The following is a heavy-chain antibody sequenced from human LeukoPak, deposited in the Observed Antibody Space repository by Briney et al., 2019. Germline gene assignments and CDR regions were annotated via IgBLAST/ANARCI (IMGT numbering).Heavy chain of an antibody. J-gene: IGHJ6*04. CDR2: ISGSSGSTI. Sequence: GGTLRLSCAASGFTFSSYGMSWVRQAPGKGLEWVSAISGSSGSTIYYADSVKGRFTISRDNAKNSLYLQMNSLRAEDTAVYYCAELGITMIGGVWGKGTTVTISS. V-gene: IGHV3-48*04. CDR3: AELGITMIGGV. D-gene: IGHD3-10*02. CDR1: GFTFSSYG.